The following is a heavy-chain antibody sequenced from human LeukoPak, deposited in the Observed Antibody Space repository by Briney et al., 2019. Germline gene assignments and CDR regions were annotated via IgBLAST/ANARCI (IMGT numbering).Heavy chain of an antibody. CDR3: ARAFTTLRRVVVITVNDAFDI. V-gene: IGHV1-69*13. CDR2: IIPIFNTA. CDR1: GGTFSSYA. Sequence: GASVKVSCKASGGTFSSYAIIWVRQAPGQGLEWMGMIIPIFNTANYAQKFQGRVTITADESTSTAYMELSRLRSDDTAVYYCARAFTTLRRVVVITVNDAFDIWGQGTMVTVSS. J-gene: IGHJ3*02. D-gene: IGHD3-22*01.